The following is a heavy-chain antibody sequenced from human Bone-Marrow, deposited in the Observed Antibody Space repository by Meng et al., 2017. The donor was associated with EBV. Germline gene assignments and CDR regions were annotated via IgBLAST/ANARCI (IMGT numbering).Heavy chain of an antibody. D-gene: IGHD6-13*01. CDR3: ARPGSSWYPYWYFDL. CDR2: MNPNSGNT. V-gene: IGHV1-8*01. Sequence: QVQLVQAGAEVKKPWASVKVSCKASGYTFTSYDINWVRQATGQGLEWMGWMNPNSGNTGYAQKFQGRVTMTRNTSISTAYMELSSLRSEDTAVYYCARPGSSWYPYWYFDLWGRGTLVTVSS. J-gene: IGHJ2*01. CDR1: GYTFTSYD.